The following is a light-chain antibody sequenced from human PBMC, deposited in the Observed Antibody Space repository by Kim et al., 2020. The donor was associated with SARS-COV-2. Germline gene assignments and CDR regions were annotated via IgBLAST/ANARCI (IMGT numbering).Light chain of an antibody. J-gene: IGKJ2*01. Sequence: SASCRDRVTLPCRQSQSVADYLHWYQQKPGNAPKLLIYATSDLQHGVPSRFSGAGSGTEFTLTINSLRLEDFATYYCQQSHSTPYTFGQGTKLEI. CDR2: ATS. CDR1: QSVADY. CDR3: QQSHSTPYT. V-gene: IGKV1-39*01.